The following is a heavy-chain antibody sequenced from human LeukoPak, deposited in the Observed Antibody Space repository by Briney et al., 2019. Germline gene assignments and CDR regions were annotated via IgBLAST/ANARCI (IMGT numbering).Heavy chain of an antibody. V-gene: IGHV4-30-4*01. CDR1: GGSISSGDYY. CDR3: ARQARGSSSWKPFDY. D-gene: IGHD6-13*01. CDR2: IYYSGST. J-gene: IGHJ4*02. Sequence: SETLSLTCTVSGGSISSGDYYWSWIRQPPGKGLEWIGYIYYSGSTYYNPSLKSRVTISVDTSKNQFSLKLSSVTAADTAVYYCARQARGSSSWKPFDYWGQGTLVTVSS.